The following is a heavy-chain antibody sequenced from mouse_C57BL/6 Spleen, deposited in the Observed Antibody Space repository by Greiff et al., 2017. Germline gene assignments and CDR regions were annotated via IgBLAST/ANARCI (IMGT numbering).Heavy chain of an antibody. CDR3: ARGSGTKYYFDY. J-gene: IGHJ2*01. CDR2: IYPGDGDT. CDR1: GYAFSSYW. V-gene: IGHV1-80*01. D-gene: IGHD4-1*01. Sequence: QVQLQQSGAELVKPGASVKISCKASGYAFSSYWMNWVKQRPGKGLEWIGQIYPGDGDTNYNGKFKGKATLTADKSSSTAYMQLSSLTSEDSAVYFCARGSGTKYYFDYWGQGTTLTVSS.